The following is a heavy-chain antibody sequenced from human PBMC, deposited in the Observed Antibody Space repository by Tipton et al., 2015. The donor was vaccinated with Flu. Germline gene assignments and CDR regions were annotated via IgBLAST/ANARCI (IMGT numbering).Heavy chain of an antibody. CDR1: GGSFSEYN. J-gene: IGHJ2*01. Sequence: AGLVKPSETLSLTCAVYGGSFSEYNWGWVRQSPGTGLEWIGEIRPSGSTNYSPSLKSRVTMSEDTSKNQFSLRLNSVTAADTAVYYCARLPRYSSGWGRYFDLWGRGTLVTVSS. D-gene: IGHD6-19*01. CDR2: IRPSGST. CDR3: ARLPRYSSGWGRYFDL. V-gene: IGHV4-34*01.